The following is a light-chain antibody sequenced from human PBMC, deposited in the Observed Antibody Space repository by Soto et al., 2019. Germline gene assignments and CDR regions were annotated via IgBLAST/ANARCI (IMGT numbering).Light chain of an antibody. CDR1: QSLSTNS. CDR3: QQYDASPLT. V-gene: IGKV3-20*01. Sequence: SPGASASLSCSASQSLSTNSLAWYQQKPGQTPRLLIYAASTRDTDIPDRFNGSGSGTDFALTISRLEPEDFALYYCQQYDASPLTFGPGTKVDIK. CDR2: AAS. J-gene: IGKJ3*01.